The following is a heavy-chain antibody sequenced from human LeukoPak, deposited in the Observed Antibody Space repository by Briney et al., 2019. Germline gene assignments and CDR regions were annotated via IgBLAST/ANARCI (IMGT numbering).Heavy chain of an antibody. CDR1: GFTVSSNY. CDR2: IYSGGNT. Sequence: GGSLRLSCAASGFTVSSNYMSWVRQAPGKGLEWVSVIYSGGNTYYADSVKGRFTISRDNSKNTLYLQMNSLRAEDTAVYYCATVSSSWARYFDLWGRGTLVTVSS. J-gene: IGHJ2*01. V-gene: IGHV3-53*01. D-gene: IGHD6-13*01. CDR3: ATVSSSWARYFDL.